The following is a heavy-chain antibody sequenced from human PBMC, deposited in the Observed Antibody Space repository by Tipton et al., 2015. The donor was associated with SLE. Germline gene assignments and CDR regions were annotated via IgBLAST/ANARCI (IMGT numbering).Heavy chain of an antibody. CDR2: IYTSGST. CDR3: AMATIPGTFDI. CDR1: GGSIPRGTYY. D-gene: IGHD5-24*01. V-gene: IGHV4-61*10. J-gene: IGHJ3*02. Sequence: GLVKPSETLALTCSVSGGSIPRGTYYWSWIRQHAGKGLEWIGHIYTSGSTNYNPSLKSRVTISVDTSKNQFSLKLSSVTAADTAVYYCAMATIPGTFDIWGQGTMVTVSS.